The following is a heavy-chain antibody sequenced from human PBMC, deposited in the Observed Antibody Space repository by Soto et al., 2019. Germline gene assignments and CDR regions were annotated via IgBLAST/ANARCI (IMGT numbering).Heavy chain of an antibody. J-gene: IGHJ4*02. CDR2: VSASGLNT. Sequence: GGSLRLSCAASGFTFSTYAMAWVRQAPGKGLEWVSGVSASGLNTDYADPVKGRFYISRDNSKNTVSLHMNSLRAEDTAVYYCAKDPTSYDSSAQFDSWGQGTLVTVSS. V-gene: IGHV3-23*01. D-gene: IGHD3-22*01. CDR1: GFTFSTYA. CDR3: AKDPTSYDSSAQFDS.